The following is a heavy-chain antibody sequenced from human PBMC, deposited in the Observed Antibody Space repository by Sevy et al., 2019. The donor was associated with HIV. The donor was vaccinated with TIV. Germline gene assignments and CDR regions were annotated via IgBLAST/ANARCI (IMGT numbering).Heavy chain of an antibody. CDR1: GGSFSGDY. CDR3: ARHCTRSSCSHAFDI. V-gene: IGHV4-34*01. J-gene: IGHJ3*02. D-gene: IGHD2-2*01. Sequence: SETLSLTCAVYGGSFSGDYWSWIRQPPGKALEWVGEINHSGSTNYNPSLKSRVTISVDTSNNQFSLKLSSVSAADTAVYYCARHCTRSSCSHAFDIWGQGTMVTVSS. CDR2: INHSGST.